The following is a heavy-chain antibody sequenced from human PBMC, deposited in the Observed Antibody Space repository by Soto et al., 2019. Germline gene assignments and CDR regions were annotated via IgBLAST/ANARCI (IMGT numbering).Heavy chain of an antibody. Sequence: TGGSLRLSCAASGLTFSSYSMNWVRQAPGKGLEWVSYISSSSSSTIYYADSVKGRFTISRDNAKNSLYLQMNSLRDEDTAVYYCARGEPLAFDYWGQGTLVTVSS. CDR1: GLTFSSYS. D-gene: IGHD1-26*01. CDR3: ARGEPLAFDY. CDR2: ISSSSSSTI. J-gene: IGHJ4*02. V-gene: IGHV3-48*02.